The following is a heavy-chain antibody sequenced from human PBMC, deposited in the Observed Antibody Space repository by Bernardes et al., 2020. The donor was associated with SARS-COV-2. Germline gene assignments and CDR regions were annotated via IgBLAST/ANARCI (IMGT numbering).Heavy chain of an antibody. CDR2: ISSISGGT. V-gene: IGHV1-2*02. D-gene: IGHD3-22*01. J-gene: IGHJ4*01. CDR1: GYTFTGYY. Sequence: ASVKVSCKASGYTFTGYYIHWVRQAPGQGLEWMGWISSISGGTKYAQKFQGRVTMTTDTSISTAYMELSSLKSDDTAVFFCARGRNYYDTSGYSFDYWGQGTLVTVSS. CDR3: ARGRNYYDTSGYSFDY.